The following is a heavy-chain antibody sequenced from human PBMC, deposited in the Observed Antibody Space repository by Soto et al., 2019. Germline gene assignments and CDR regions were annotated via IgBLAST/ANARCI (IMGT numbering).Heavy chain of an antibody. CDR1: GFTFSSYG. V-gene: IGHV3-30*18. J-gene: IGHJ6*02. Sequence: GGSLRLSCAASGFTFSSYGMHWVRQAPGKGLEWVAVISYDGSNKYYADSVKGRFTISRDNSKNTLYLQMNSLRAEDTAVYYCAKRGIAAYYYGMDVWGQGTTVTVSS. CDR2: ISYDGSNK. D-gene: IGHD6-13*01. CDR3: AKRGIAAYYYGMDV.